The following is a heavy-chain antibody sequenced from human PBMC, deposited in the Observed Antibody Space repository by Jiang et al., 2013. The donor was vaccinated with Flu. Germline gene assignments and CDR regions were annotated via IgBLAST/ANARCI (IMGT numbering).Heavy chain of an antibody. D-gene: IGHD1-1*01. Sequence: AEVKKPGASVKLSCKASGYTFTNYALHWVRQAPGQRPEWMGWINADNGNTISSQKFKGRVTFTRDTFASTAYMELSNLIVEDTAVYYCAREGWVELERRMFSWFDPWGQGTLVTVSS. CDR1: GYTFTNYA. V-gene: IGHV1-3*01. J-gene: IGHJ5*02. CDR2: INADNGNT. CDR3: AREGWVELERRMFSWFDP.